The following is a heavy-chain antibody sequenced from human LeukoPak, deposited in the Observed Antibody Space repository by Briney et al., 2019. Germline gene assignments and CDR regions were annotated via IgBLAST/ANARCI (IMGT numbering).Heavy chain of an antibody. CDR3: ARVLSGRTRILWFGELNRAYAFDI. CDR1: IDSFSNYH. D-gene: IGHD3-10*01. CDR2: VNEVGGT. Sequence: SETLSLTCAVYIDSFSNYHWNWIRQTPSKGLEWMGEVNEVGGTNISPSLRNRVILSVDTSKNQFFLKLISVTVADTAVYYCARVLSGRTRILWFGELNRAYAFDIWGQGTMVTVSS. J-gene: IGHJ3*02. V-gene: IGHV4-34*01.